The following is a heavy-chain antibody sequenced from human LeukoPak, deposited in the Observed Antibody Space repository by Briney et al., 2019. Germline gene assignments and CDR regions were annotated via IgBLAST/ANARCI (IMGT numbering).Heavy chain of an antibody. CDR1: GYTFTSYG. J-gene: IGHJ2*01. Sequence: ASVKVSCKASGYTFTSYGISWVRQAPGQGLEWMGWINPNSGGTNYAQKFQGRVTMTRDTSISTAYMELSRLRSDDTAVYYCAREGEWAKDSSGYLWYFDLWGRGTLVTVSS. CDR2: INPNSGGT. CDR3: AREGEWAKDSSGYLWYFDL. D-gene: IGHD3-22*01. V-gene: IGHV1-2*02.